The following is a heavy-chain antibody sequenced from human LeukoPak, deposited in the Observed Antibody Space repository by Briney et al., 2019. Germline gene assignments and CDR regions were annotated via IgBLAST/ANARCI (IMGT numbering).Heavy chain of an antibody. CDR3: ARQYSSDWYLWFDP. CDR2: IYTSGTT. V-gene: IGHV4-4*07. CDR1: GGSISSYY. D-gene: IGHD6-19*01. J-gene: IGHJ5*02. Sequence: SETLSHTCTVSGGSISSYYWSWIRQPAGKGLEWIGRIYTSGTTNYNPSLKSRVTMSVDTSKNQFSLKLSSVTAADTAVYYCARQYSSDWYLWFDPWGQGTLVTVSS.